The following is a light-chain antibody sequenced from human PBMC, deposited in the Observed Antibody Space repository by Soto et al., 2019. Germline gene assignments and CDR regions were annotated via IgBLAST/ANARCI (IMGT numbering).Light chain of an antibody. CDR2: DDS. CDR1: NIGNKN. Sequence: SYELTQPPSVSAAPGQTATITCGGNNIGNKNVYWYQQKPGQAPLLVIYDDSDRPSGIPERFSGSNSANTASLTISGVGVGDEADYFCQVWDTSSDHVVFGGGTKLTVL. V-gene: IGLV3-21*02. J-gene: IGLJ2*01. CDR3: QVWDTSSDHVV.